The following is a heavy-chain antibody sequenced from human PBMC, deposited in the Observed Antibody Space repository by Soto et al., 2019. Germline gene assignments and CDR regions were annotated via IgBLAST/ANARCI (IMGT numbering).Heavy chain of an antibody. CDR3: AREGRGAAAGTTFDY. CDR1: GGSVSSGSYY. CDR2: IYYSGST. V-gene: IGHV4-61*01. J-gene: IGHJ4*02. D-gene: IGHD6-13*01. Sequence: SETLSLTCTVSGGSVSSGSYYWSWIRRPPGKGLEWIGYIYYSGSTNYNPSLKSRVTISVDTSKNQFSLKLSSVTAADTAVYYCAREGRGAAAGTTFDYWGQGTLVTVSS.